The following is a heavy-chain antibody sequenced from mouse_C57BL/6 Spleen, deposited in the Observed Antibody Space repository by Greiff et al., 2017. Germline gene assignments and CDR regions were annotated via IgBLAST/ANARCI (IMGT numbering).Heavy chain of an antibody. CDR2: ISSGSSTI. V-gene: IGHV5-17*01. CDR1: GFTFSDYG. CDR3: AREDIYDGYPAGFAY. D-gene: IGHD2-3*01. J-gene: IGHJ3*01. Sequence: EVKLMESGGGLVKPGGSLKLSCAASGFTFSDYGMHWVRQAPEKGLEWVAYISSGSSTIYYADTVKGRFTISRDNARNTLFLQMTSLRSEDTAMYYCAREDIYDGYPAGFAYWGQGTLVTVSA.